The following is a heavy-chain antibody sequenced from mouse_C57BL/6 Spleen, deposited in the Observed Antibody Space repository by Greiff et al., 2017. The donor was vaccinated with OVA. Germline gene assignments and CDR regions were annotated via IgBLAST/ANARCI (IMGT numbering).Heavy chain of an antibody. V-gene: IGHV1-76*01. CDR1: GYTFTDYY. CDR2: IYPGSGNT. J-gene: IGHJ1*03. D-gene: IGHD1-1*01. Sequence: VKLKESGAELVRPGASVKLSCKASGYTFTDYYINRVKQRPGQGLEWIARIYPGSGNTYYNEKFKGKATLTAEKSSSTAYMQLSSLTSEDSAVYFCARKELHWYFDVWGTGTTVTVSS. CDR3: ARKELHWYFDV.